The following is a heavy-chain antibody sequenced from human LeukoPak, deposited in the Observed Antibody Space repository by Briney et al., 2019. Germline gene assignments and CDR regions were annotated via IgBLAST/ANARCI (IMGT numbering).Heavy chain of an antibody. V-gene: IGHV1-69*13. CDR1: GGAFSSHS. D-gene: IGHD3-3*01. CDR3: ARPRRYYDSWSGYPPFDY. CDR2: IIPMSSTT. Sequence: SVKVSSKASGGAFSSHSFNWVRQAPGQGLQWLGGIIPMSSTTKYAQSFQGRVTITADESTRTAFMELSSLRPEDTAVYYCARPRRYYDSWSGYPPFDYWGQGTLVTVSS. J-gene: IGHJ4*02.